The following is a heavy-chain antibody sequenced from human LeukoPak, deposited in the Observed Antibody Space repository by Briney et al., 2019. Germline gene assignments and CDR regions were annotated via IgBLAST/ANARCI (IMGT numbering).Heavy chain of an antibody. J-gene: IGHJ4*02. Sequence: PGGSLRLSCAASGFTFSSYGMHWVREAPGKGLGRVAFIRYDGSNKYYADSVKGRFTISRDNSKNTLYLQMNSLRAEDTAVYYCAKDLCCGGDLDYWGQGTLVTVSS. CDR1: GFTFSSYG. CDR3: AKDLCCGGDLDY. V-gene: IGHV3-30*02. D-gene: IGHD2-21*02. CDR2: IRYDGSNK.